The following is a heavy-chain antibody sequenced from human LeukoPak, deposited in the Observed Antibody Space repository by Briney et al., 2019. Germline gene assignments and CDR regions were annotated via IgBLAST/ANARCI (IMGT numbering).Heavy chain of an antibody. D-gene: IGHD6-13*01. CDR3: AREYSSSWYVFDY. V-gene: IGHV3-11*01. J-gene: IGHJ4*02. Sequence: GGSLRLSCAASGFTFSDYYMSWIRQAPGKGLEWVSYISSSGSTIYYADSVKGRFTISRDNAKNSLYLQMNSLRAEDTAVYYCAREYSSSWYVFDYWGQGTLVTVSS. CDR2: ISSSGSTI. CDR1: GFTFSDYY.